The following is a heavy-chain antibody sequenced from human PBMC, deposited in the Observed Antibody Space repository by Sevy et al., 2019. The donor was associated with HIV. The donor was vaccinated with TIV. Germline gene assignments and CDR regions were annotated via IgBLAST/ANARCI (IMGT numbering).Heavy chain of an antibody. CDR3: ARDKVVAATQTFYYYGMDV. D-gene: IGHD2-15*01. Sequence: GGSLRLSCAASGFTFSSYSMNWVRQAPGKGLEWVSSISSSSSYIYYADSVKGRFTISRDNAKNSLYLQMNSLRAEDTAVYYCARDKVVAATQTFYYYGMDVWGQGTTVTVSS. V-gene: IGHV3-21*01. J-gene: IGHJ6*02. CDR1: GFTFSSYS. CDR2: ISSSSSYI.